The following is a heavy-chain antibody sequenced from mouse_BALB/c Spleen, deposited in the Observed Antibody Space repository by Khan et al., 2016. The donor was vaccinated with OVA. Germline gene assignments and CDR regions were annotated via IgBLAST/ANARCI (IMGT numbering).Heavy chain of an antibody. V-gene: IGHV1-9*01. CDR1: GYSFSWYW. CDR2: ILPGNSAT. Sequence: QVQLQQSGTELMKPGASVKISCKATGYSFSWYWIEWVKQRPGHGLEWIGEILPGNSATNYNEKFKGRATITADTSSNTVYMQLSTLTSEDSDVYYCARNGNRYIDVWGAGTTVTVSS. D-gene: IGHD2-1*01. CDR3: ARNGNRYIDV. J-gene: IGHJ1*01.